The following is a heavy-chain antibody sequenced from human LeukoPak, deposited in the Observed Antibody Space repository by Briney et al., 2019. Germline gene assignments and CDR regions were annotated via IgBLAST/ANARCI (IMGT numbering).Heavy chain of an antibody. D-gene: IGHD1-26*01. V-gene: IGHV4-34*01. Sequence: SETLSLTCAVYGGSFSGYYWSWIRQPPGKGLEWIGEINHSGSTNYNPSLKSRVTISVDTSKNQFSLKLSSVTAADTAVYYCAGGRGDSGSYYADYWGQGTLVTVSS. CDR1: GGSFSGYY. CDR3: AGGRGDSGSYYADY. CDR2: INHSGST. J-gene: IGHJ4*02.